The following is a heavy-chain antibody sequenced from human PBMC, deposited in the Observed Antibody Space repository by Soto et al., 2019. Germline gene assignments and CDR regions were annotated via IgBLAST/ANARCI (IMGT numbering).Heavy chain of an antibody. CDR3: GKASSSNSWSPIDY. Sequence: PGGSLRLSGVASGFTFDDYAMHWVRQIPGKGLPWVSGISWSTSSIGYGASLRGRFLISRDNANNYLYLQMNDLRPEDTALHYRGKASSSNSWSPIDYWGQRPMVIFSS. D-gene: IGHD3-3*01. V-gene: IGHV3-9*01. CDR2: ISWSTSSI. J-gene: IGHJ4*02. CDR1: GFTFDDYA.